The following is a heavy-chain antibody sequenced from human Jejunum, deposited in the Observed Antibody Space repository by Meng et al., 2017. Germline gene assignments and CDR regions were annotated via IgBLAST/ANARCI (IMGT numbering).Heavy chain of an antibody. D-gene: IGHD3-10*01. CDR3: ARDGVSFTMVRGGRY. Sequence: ASVKVSCKASGYSFTSYGISWVRQAPGQGLEWMGWINAYNGNTNYAQKIQGRVTMTTDTSTSTAYMELRSLRSDDTAVYYCARDGVSFTMVRGGRYWGQGTLVTVSS. V-gene: IGHV1-18*01. CDR2: INAYNGNT. CDR1: GYSFTSYG. J-gene: IGHJ4*02.